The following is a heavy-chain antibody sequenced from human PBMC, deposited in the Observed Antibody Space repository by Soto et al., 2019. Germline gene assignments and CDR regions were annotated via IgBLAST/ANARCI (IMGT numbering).Heavy chain of an antibody. J-gene: IGHJ3*02. CDR1: GDSVSRNSSA. CDR2: TYYRSKWYN. Sequence: PSQTLSLPCAISGDSVSRNSSACNFIRQSPSRGLEWLGRTYYRSKWYNDYAVSVKSRITINPDTSKNQFSLQLNSVTPEDTAVYYCASEVGATRAFDIWGQGTMVTVSS. D-gene: IGHD1-26*01. V-gene: IGHV6-1*01. CDR3: ASEVGATRAFDI.